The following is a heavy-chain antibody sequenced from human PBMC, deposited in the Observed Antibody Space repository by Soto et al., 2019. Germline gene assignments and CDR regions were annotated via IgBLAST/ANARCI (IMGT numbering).Heavy chain of an antibody. D-gene: IGHD2-21*01. Sequence: GGSLRLSCAASRFTFNTGFTFSSYAMNWVRQAPGEGLEWVSAVSGSASNTYYADSVKGRFTISRDNSKNTIYLQMNNLRAEDTAVYYCARDVARWFDPWGQGTLVTVSS. CDR3: ARDVARWFDP. V-gene: IGHV3-23*01. CDR1: RFTFNTGFTFSSYA. CDR2: VSGSASNT. J-gene: IGHJ5*02.